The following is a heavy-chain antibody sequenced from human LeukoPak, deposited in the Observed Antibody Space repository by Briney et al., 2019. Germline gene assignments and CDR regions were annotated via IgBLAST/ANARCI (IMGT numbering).Heavy chain of an antibody. V-gene: IGHV4-61*05. D-gene: IGHD1-26*01. CDR2: IYYSGST. CDR3: ARARVGAGYYFDY. CDR1: GGSISSSSYY. J-gene: IGHJ4*02. Sequence: SETLSLTCTVSGGSISSSSYYWGWIRQPPGKGLEWIGYIYYSGSTNYNPSLKSRVTISVDTSKNQFSLKLSSVTAADTAVYYCARARVGAGYYFDYWGQGTLVTVSS.